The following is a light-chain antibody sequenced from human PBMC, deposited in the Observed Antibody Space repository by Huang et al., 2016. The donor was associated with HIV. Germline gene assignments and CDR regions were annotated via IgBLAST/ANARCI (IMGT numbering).Light chain of an antibody. CDR1: QSVSSN. CDR3: QQYNNWPWT. Sequence: EIVMTQSPATLSVSPGERATLSCRASQSVSSNVAWYQQKPVQAPRLLIYGASTRATCIPARFIGSGSGTEFTLPISSLQSEDFAVYYCQQYNNWPWTFGQGTKVEIK. J-gene: IGKJ1*01. CDR2: GAS. V-gene: IGKV3-15*01.